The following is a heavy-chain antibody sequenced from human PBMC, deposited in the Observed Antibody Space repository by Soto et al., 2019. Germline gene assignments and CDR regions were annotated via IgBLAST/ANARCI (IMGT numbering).Heavy chain of an antibody. V-gene: IGHV5-10-1*01. D-gene: IGHD5-18*01. CDR1: GYSFTSYW. CDR2: IDPSDSYT. Sequence: PGESLKISCKGSGYSFTSYWISWVRQMPGKGLEWMGRIDPSDSYTNYSPSFQGHVTISADKSISTAYLQWSSLKASDTAMYYCARPNTAMVKHYYYGMDVWGQGTTVTVSS. J-gene: IGHJ6*02. CDR3: ARPNTAMVKHYYYGMDV.